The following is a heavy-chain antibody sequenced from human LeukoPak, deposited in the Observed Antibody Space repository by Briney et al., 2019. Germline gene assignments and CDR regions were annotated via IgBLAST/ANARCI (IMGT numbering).Heavy chain of an antibody. J-gene: IGHJ4*02. CDR1: GGSISSGSYY. CDR3: AREFDS. CDR2: IYTSGST. V-gene: IGHV4-61*02. Sequence: SQTLSLTCTVSGGSISSGSYYWRWIRQPAGKGLEWIGRIYTSGSTNYNPSLKSRVTISVDTSKNQFSLKLSSVTAADTAVYYCAREFDSWGQGTLVTVSS.